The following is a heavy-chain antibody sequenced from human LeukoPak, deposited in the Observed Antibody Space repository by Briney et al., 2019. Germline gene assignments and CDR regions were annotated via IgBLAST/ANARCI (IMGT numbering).Heavy chain of an antibody. CDR2: IHKNAIT. J-gene: IGHJ4*02. D-gene: IGHD3-10*01. CDR3: ARNYAGSGSYYPFDY. CDR1: GFTVSSNY. V-gene: IGHV3-53*01. Sequence: PGGSLRLSCAASGFTVSSNYMTWVRQAPGKGLEWVSVIHKNAITYYADSVKGRFTISRDNAKNTLYLQMNSLRAEDTAVYYCARNYAGSGSYYPFDYWGQGTLVTVSS.